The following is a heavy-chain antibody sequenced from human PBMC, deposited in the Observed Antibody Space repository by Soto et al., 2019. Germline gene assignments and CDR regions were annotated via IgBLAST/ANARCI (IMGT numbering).Heavy chain of an antibody. CDR3: ARDRRDFRGYTSSWPFGMDV. Sequence: ASVKVSCKASGYTFTSYAMHWVRQAPGQRLEWMGWINAGNGNTKYSQKFQGRVTITRDTSASTAYLELSSLRSEDTAVYYCARDRRDFRGYTSSWPFGMDVWGPGTTVTVSS. V-gene: IGHV1-3*01. CDR1: GYTFTSYA. D-gene: IGHD6-13*01. J-gene: IGHJ6*02. CDR2: INAGNGNT.